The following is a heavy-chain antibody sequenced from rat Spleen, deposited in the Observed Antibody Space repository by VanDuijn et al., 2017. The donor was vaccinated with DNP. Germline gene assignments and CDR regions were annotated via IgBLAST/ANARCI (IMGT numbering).Heavy chain of an antibody. Sequence: EVQLQESGSGLVKPSQSLSLTCSVTGYSITSNYWGWIRKFPGNKMEYIGHISYSGSTNYNPSLKSRISITRDTSKNHFFLHLNSVTSEDTATYYCARWNNWGYAMDAWGQGTSVTVSS. J-gene: IGHJ4*01. V-gene: IGHV3-1*01. CDR2: ISYSGST. D-gene: IGHD5-1*01. CDR3: ARWNNWGYAMDA. CDR1: GYSITSNY.